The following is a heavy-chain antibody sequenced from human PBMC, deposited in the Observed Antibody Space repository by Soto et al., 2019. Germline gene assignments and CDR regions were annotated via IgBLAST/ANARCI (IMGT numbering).Heavy chain of an antibody. V-gene: IGHV3-30*18. J-gene: IGHJ4*02. Sequence: QVQLVESGGGVVQPGGSLRLSCVASGFTLRTSGMHWVRQAPSKGLEWVAVISHDGSNQFYAESVKGRFTISRDNSKNMLYLQMNSLRADDSAVYFYAKDSSAAFDYWGQGTVVTVSS. CDR1: GFTLRTSG. CDR3: AKDSSAAFDY. D-gene: IGHD6-25*01. CDR2: ISHDGSNQ.